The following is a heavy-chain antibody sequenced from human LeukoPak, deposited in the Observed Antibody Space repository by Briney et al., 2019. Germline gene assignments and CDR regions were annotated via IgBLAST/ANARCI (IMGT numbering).Heavy chain of an antibody. CDR1: GGTFNSYA. CDR2: INPSGGST. J-gene: IGHJ4*02. CDR3: ARDSSYYYDSSGYSGFDY. V-gene: IGHV1-46*02. D-gene: IGHD3-22*01. Sequence: VASVKVSCKASGGTFNSYAISWVRQAPGQGLEWMGIINPSGGSTSYAQKFQGRVTMTRDTSTSTVYMELSSLRSEDTAVYYCARDSSYYYDSSGYSGFDYWGQGTLVTVSS.